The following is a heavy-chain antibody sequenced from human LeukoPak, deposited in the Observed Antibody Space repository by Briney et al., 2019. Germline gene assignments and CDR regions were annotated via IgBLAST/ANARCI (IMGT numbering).Heavy chain of an antibody. CDR3: ARGYSHNSGGWLDP. V-gene: IGHV3-23*01. CDR2: LTDSGDAT. D-gene: IGHD5-12*01. CDR1: GFTFSHYA. Sequence: GGSLRLSCAVSGFTFSHYAMSWVRQAPGTGLEWVGSLTDSGDATYYADSAKGRLTISRDNSISTLYLHISGLRDEDTAVYYCARGYSHNSGGWLDPWGQGTLVTVSS. J-gene: IGHJ5*02.